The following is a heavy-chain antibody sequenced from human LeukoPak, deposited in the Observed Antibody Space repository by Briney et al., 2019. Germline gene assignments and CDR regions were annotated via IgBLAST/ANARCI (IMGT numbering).Heavy chain of an antibody. J-gene: IGHJ4*02. CDR3: AKSAKIVGATTDY. CDR1: GFTFSSYA. V-gene: IGHV3-23*01. D-gene: IGHD1-26*01. Sequence: PGGSLRLSCAASGFTFSSYAMRWVRQAPGEGLEWVSAISGSGGSTYYADSVKGRFTISRDNSKNTLYLQMNSLRAEDTAVKYCAKSAKIVGATTDYWGQGTLVTVSS. CDR2: ISGSGGST.